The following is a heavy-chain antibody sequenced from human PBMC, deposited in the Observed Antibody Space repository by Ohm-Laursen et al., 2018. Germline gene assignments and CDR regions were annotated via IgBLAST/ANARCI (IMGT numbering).Heavy chain of an antibody. CDR3: AKDRGASGLPLDY. CDR1: GFSFDDFA. CDR2: IGWNGGTV. D-gene: IGHD1-26*01. Sequence: SLRLSCAASGFSFDDFAMHWVRQVPGKGLEWVSGIGWNGGTVNYADSVKGRFTISRDNAKNSLYLQMNSLRAEDTALYYCAKDRGASGLPLDYWGQGTLVTVSS. V-gene: IGHV3-9*01. J-gene: IGHJ4*02.